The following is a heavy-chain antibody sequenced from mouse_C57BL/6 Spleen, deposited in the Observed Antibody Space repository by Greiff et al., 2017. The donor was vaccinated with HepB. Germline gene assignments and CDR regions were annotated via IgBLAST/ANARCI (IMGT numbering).Heavy chain of an antibody. CDR1: GFTFSSYA. V-gene: IGHV5-4*01. J-gene: IGHJ2*01. Sequence: EVQLVESGGGLVKPGGSLKLSCAASGFTFSSYAMSWVRQTPEKRLEWVATISDGGSYTYYPDNVKGRFTISRDNAKNNLYLQMSHLKSEDTAMYYCARASPYYHFDYWGQGTTLTVSS. CDR3: ARASPYYHFDY. CDR2: ISDGGSYT. D-gene: IGHD1-1*01.